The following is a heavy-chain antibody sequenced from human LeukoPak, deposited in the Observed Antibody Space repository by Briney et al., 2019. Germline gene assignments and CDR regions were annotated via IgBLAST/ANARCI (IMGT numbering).Heavy chain of an antibody. J-gene: IGHJ4*02. Sequence: ASVKVSCKASGYTFTSYYMHWVRQAPGQGLEWMGIINPSGGSTSYAQKFQGRVTMTRDMSTSTVYMELSSLRSEDTAVYYCARAGGSGSYYLYYFDYWGQGTLVTVSS. CDR2: INPSGGST. CDR1: GYTFTSYY. V-gene: IGHV1-46*01. CDR3: ARAGGSGSYYLYYFDY. D-gene: IGHD3-10*01.